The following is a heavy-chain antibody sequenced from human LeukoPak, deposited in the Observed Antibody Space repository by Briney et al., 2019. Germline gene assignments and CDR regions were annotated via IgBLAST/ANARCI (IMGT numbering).Heavy chain of an antibody. CDR3: ARDEPGDTAMVT. J-gene: IGHJ5*02. Sequence: SVKVSCKASGGTFSSYAISWVRQAPGQRLEWRGGIIPIFGTANYAQKFPGIATITTEASTTTAYMVLRSLSSEDTAVYYCARDEPGDTAMVTWGQGTLVTVSS. CDR2: IIPIFGTA. D-gene: IGHD5-18*01. CDR1: GGTFSSYA. V-gene: IGHV1-69*05.